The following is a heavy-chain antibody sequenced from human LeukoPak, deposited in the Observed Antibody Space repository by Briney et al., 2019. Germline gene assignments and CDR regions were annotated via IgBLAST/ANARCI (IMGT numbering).Heavy chain of an antibody. D-gene: IGHD5-18*01. V-gene: IGHV4-39*07. CDR2: IYYSGST. J-gene: IGHJ6*03. CDR3: ARAIGGDTAMVYYYYYYMDV. CDR1: GGSISSSSYY. Sequence: SETLSLTCTVSGGSISSSSYYWGWIRQPPGKGLEWIGSIYYSGSTYYNPSLKSRVTISVDTSKNQFSLKLSSVTAADTAVYYCARAIGGDTAMVYYYYYYMDVWGKGTTVTVSS.